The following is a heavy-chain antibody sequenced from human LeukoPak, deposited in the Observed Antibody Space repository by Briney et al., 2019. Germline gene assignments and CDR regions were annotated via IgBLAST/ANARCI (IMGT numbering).Heavy chain of an antibody. D-gene: IGHD3-10*01. CDR1: GYTFTSYA. CDR3: ARVSMVRGVTSWFDP. V-gene: IGHV1-3*01. Sequence: ASVKVSCKASGYTFTSYAMHWVRQAPGQRLEWMGWINAGNGNTKYSQKFQGRVTITRDTSASTAYMELSSLRSEDTAVYYCARVSMVRGVTSWFDPWGQGTLVTVSS. J-gene: IGHJ5*02. CDR2: INAGNGNT.